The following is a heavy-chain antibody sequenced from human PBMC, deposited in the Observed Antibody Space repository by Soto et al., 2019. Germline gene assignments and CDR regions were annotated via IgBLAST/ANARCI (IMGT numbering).Heavy chain of an antibody. J-gene: IGHJ6*03. CDR1: GDTFTSYG. D-gene: IGHD4-17*01. CDR3: ATSQPAYGDYASYYYYYMDV. Sequence: ASVKVSCKASGDTFTSYGISWVRQAPGKGLEWMGGFDPEDGETIYAQKFQGRVTMTEDTSTDTAYMELSTLRSEDTAVYYCATSQPAYGDYASYYYYYMDVWGKGTTVTVSS. V-gene: IGHV1-24*01. CDR2: FDPEDGET.